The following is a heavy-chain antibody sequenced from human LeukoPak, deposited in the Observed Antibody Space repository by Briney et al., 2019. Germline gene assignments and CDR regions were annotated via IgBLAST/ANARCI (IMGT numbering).Heavy chain of an antibody. J-gene: IGHJ3*02. V-gene: IGHV3-9*01. Sequence: PGRSLRLSCAASGFTFDDYAMHWVRQAPGKGLEWVSGISWNSGSIGYADSVKGRFTISRDNAKNSLYLQMNSLRAEDTALYYCAKDIGVARVWLHYAFDIWGQGTMVTVSS. CDR3: AKDIGVARVWLHYAFDI. CDR2: ISWNSGSI. D-gene: IGHD5-24*01. CDR1: GFTFDDYA.